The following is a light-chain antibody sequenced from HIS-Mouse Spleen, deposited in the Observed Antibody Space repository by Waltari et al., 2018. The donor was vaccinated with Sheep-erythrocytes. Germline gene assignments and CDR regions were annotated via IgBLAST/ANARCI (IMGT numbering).Light chain of an antibody. CDR2: EDS. CDR1: ALPQKY. V-gene: IGLV3-10*01. J-gene: IGLJ3*02. Sequence: SYELTQPPSVSVSPGQTARITCSGDALPQKYSYLYQQKSGQAPVLVSYEDSKRPSGIPERFSGSTSGTMATLTISGAQVEDEADYYCYSTDSSGNHWVFGGGTKLTVL. CDR3: YSTDSSGNHWV.